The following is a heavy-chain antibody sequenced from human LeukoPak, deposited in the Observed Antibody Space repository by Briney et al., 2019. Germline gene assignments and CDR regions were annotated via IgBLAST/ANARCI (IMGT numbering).Heavy chain of an antibody. CDR1: GFSFSNYG. Sequence: PGGSLRLSCAASGFSFSNYGIHWVRQAPGKGLEWVAVKGRFTISRDNAKGTLYLQMNSLTVDDTAVYYCARDLQLGRSDGGCYSCNAFDVWGQGTMVTVSS. CDR3: ARDLQLGRSDGGCYSCNAFDV. D-gene: IGHD2-15*01. V-gene: IGHV3-33*01. J-gene: IGHJ3*01.